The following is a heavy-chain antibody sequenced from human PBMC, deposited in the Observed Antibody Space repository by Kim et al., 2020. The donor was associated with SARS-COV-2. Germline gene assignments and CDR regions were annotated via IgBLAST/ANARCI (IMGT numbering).Heavy chain of an antibody. CDR2: VSSSGGT. Sequence: SETLSLTCTVSGGSINRGPHSWYWIRQPAGEGLEWIGHVSSSGGTIYNPSIKSRVSISIDTSRKQFSLRLSSVTATDTAIDYCARVRVTILGVVTIPQYGLDGCGQATTVAVSS. J-gene: IGHJ6*02. CDR1: GGSINRGPHS. V-gene: IGHV4-61*09. CDR3: ARVRVTILGVVTIPQYGLDG. D-gene: IGHD3-3*01.